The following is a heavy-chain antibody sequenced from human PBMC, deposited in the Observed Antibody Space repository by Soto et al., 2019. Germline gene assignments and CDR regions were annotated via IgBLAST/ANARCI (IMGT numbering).Heavy chain of an antibody. V-gene: IGHV4-39*07. Sequence: SETLSLTCTVSGGSVSSSSYSWGWIRQSPGKGLEWIGTIYSSGSTYYNPSLKSRVTISVDTSKNQFSLKLSSVTAADTAVYYCARDDPHYGMDVWGQGTTVTVSS. CDR2: IYSSGST. CDR3: ARDDPHYGMDV. CDR1: GGSVSSSSYS. J-gene: IGHJ6*02.